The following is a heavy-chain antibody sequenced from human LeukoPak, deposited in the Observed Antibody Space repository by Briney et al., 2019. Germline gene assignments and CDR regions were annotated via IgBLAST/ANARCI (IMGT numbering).Heavy chain of an antibody. D-gene: IGHD3-3*01. J-gene: IGHJ4*02. V-gene: IGHV4-34*01. Sequence: PSETLSLTCTVSGGSISSYYWSWIRQPPGKGLEWIGEINHSGSTNYNPSLKSRVTISVDTSKNQFSLKLSSVTAADTAVYYCARGVWTGDITIFGVVIFWYFDYWGQGTLVTVSS. CDR1: GGSISSYY. CDR2: INHSGST. CDR3: ARGVWTGDITIFGVVIFWYFDY.